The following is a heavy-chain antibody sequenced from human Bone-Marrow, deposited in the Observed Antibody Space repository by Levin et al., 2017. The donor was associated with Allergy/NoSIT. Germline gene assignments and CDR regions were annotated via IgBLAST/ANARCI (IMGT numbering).Heavy chain of an antibody. J-gene: IGHJ5*02. Sequence: GESLKISCAASGFTFSSYGRHWVRQAPGKGLEWVAVISYDGSNKYYADSVKGRFTISRDNSKNTLYLQMNSLRAEDTAVYYCAKVGWFDPWGQGTLVTVSS. CDR1: GFTFSSYG. CDR3: AKVGWFDP. V-gene: IGHV3-30*18. CDR2: ISYDGSNK.